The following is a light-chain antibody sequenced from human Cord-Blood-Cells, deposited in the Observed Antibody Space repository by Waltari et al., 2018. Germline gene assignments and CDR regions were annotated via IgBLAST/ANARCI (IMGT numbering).Light chain of an antibody. CDR3: QQSYSTLFS. Sequence: DIQLTQSPSSLSASVVDRVTITCRASQSISSYLNWYQQKPGKAPKLLIYAASSLQSGVPSRFSGSGSGTDFTLTISSLQPEDIATYYCQQSYSTLFSFGPGTKVEIK. CDR2: AAS. J-gene: IGKJ3*01. CDR1: QSISSY. V-gene: IGKV1-39*01.